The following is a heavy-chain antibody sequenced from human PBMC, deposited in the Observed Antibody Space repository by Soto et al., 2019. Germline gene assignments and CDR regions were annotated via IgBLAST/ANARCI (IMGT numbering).Heavy chain of an antibody. J-gene: IGHJ2*01. V-gene: IGHV1-69*12. D-gene: IGHD5-12*01. Sequence: QVQLVQSGAEVKKPGSSVTVSCKASGGTFSSYTISWVRQAPGQGLEWMGGIIPIFGTANYAQKFQGRVTISADESTSTAYMELSSLRSEDTAVYYCAGGNHRLLPLGYFDLWGRGTLVTVSS. CDR1: GGTFSSYT. CDR2: IIPIFGTA. CDR3: AGGNHRLLPLGYFDL.